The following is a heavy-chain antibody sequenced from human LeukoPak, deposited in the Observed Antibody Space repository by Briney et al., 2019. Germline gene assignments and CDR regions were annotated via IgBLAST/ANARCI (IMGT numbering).Heavy chain of an antibody. J-gene: IGHJ5*02. CDR2: IYTSGST. V-gene: IGHV4-61*02. CDR1: GGSISSGSYY. CDR3: ARLYCSSTSCYLFDP. D-gene: IGHD2-2*01. Sequence: SQTLSLTCTVSGGSISSGSYYWSWIRQPAGKGLGWIGRIYTSGSTNYNPSLKSRVTISVDTTKNQFSLKLSSVTAADTAVYYCARLYCSSTSCYLFDPWGQGTLVTVSS.